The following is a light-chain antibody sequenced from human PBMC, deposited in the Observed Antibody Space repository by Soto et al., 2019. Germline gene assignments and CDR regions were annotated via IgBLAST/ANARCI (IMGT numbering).Light chain of an antibody. Sequence: EIVMTQSPATLSVAPGERVTFSCRASQGVSRKLAWYQHKPGQAPRLLISGASTGATGIPARFSGSGSGTEFTLTISSLQSEDCAIYYCQQYYTWPITFGGGTKVRS. J-gene: IGKJ4*01. CDR3: QQYYTWPIT. CDR2: GAS. V-gene: IGKV3-15*01. CDR1: QGVSRK.